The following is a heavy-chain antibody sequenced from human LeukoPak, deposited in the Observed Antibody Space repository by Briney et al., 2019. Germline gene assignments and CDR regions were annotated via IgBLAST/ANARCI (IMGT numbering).Heavy chain of an antibody. CDR2: IYTSGST. Sequence: SETLSLTCTVSGGSISSYYWSWIRQPAGKGLEWIGRIYTSGSTNYNLSLKSRITMSVDTSKNQFSLKLSSVTAADTAVYYCARGSDYYDSSGYYGLDYWSQGTLVTVSS. D-gene: IGHD3-22*01. CDR3: ARGSDYYDSSGYYGLDY. J-gene: IGHJ4*02. V-gene: IGHV4-4*07. CDR1: GGSISSYY.